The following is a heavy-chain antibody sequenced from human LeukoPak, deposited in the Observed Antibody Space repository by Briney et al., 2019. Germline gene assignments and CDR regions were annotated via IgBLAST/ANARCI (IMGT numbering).Heavy chain of an antibody. J-gene: IGHJ4*02. V-gene: IGHV3-43*01. CDR3: AKETYSRSCFDY. Sequence: GGSLRLSCAASGFTFDDYTMHSVRHAPGRGLEWVSLISWDGGSTYYADSVKGRFTISRDNSKNYLYLQMNSLRTEDTAMYYCAKETYSRSCFDYWGQGTLVTVSS. D-gene: IGHD6-13*01. CDR2: ISWDGGST. CDR1: GFTFDDYT.